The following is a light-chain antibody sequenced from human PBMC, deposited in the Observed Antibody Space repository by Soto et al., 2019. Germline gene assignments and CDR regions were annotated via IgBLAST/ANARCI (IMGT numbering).Light chain of an antibody. CDR1: NFNVKNNY. CDR3: ASWDDSLSETV. V-gene: IGLV1-47*01. J-gene: IGLJ7*01. CDR2: SNN. Sequence: QSVLTQPPSLSGTPGQRVTISCSGSNFNVKNNYVYWYQQFAGTAPKLLIYSNNRRPSRVPDRFSGSKSGASASLASSGLRHEDEADYYCASWDDSLSETVFGGGTQLTVL.